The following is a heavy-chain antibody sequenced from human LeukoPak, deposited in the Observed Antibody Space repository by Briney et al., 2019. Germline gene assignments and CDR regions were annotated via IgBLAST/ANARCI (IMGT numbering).Heavy chain of an antibody. CDR2: ISWNSGSI. Sequence: GGSLRLSCAASGFTFDDYAMHWVRQAPGKGLEWVSGISWNSGSIGYADSVKGRFTISRDNAKNSLYLQMNSLRAEDTALYYCTTDSSGPVGGWGQGTLVTVSS. D-gene: IGHD2-15*01. J-gene: IGHJ4*02. CDR1: GFTFDDYA. CDR3: TTDSSGPVGG. V-gene: IGHV3-9*01.